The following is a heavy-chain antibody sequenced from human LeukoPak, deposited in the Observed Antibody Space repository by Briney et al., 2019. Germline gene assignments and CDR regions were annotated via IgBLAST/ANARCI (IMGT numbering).Heavy chain of an antibody. Sequence: PGGSLRLSCAASGFTFSSYAMSWVRQTPGKGLGWVSAISDSGRNTYYADFVKGRFTISRDDSKNTLYLQMNSLRAEDTAVYYCAAGWYFDYWGQGTLVTVSS. CDR2: ISDSGRNT. V-gene: IGHV3-23*01. J-gene: IGHJ4*02. CDR1: GFTFSSYA. CDR3: AAGWYFDY. D-gene: IGHD2-15*01.